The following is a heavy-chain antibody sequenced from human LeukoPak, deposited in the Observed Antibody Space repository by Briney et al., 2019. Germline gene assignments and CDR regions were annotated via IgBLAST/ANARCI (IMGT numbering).Heavy chain of an antibody. J-gene: IGHJ4*02. Sequence: ASVKVSCKASGYTFTSYGISWVRQAPGQGLEWMGWISAYNGNTNYAQKLQGRVTMTTDTSTSTAYMELSRLRSDDTAVYYCARVTMVRGVIMGNRRFDYWGQGTLVTVSS. CDR3: ARVTMVRGVIMGNRRFDY. CDR2: ISAYNGNT. CDR1: GYTFTSYG. D-gene: IGHD3-10*01. V-gene: IGHV1-18*01.